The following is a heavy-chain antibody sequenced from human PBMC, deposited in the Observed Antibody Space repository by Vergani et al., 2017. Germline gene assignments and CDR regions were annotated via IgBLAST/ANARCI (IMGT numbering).Heavy chain of an antibody. D-gene: IGHD6-13*01. CDR2: IYYSGST. CDR1: GGSISSYY. CDR3: ARGTWAAGDFDY. Sequence: QVQLQESGPGLVKPSETLSLTFTVSGGSISSYYWSWIRQPPGKGLEWIGYIYYSGSTNYNPSLTSRVTISVDTSKNQFSLKLSSVTAADTAVYYCARGTWAAGDFDYWGQGTLVTVSS. V-gene: IGHV4-59*01. J-gene: IGHJ4*02.